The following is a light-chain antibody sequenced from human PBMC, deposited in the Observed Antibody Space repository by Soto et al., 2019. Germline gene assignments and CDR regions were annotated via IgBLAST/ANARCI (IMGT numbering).Light chain of an antibody. CDR2: END. CDR3: GTWDSSLSIFV. V-gene: IGLV1-51*02. Sequence: SVLTQPPSLSAAPGQRVTMSYSGGSSNIGNYYVSWHQQLPGTAPKLLIYENDKRPSGIPDRFPGSKSGTSATLGITGLQTGDEADYYCGTWDSSLSIFVFGTGTKVTVL. CDR1: SSNIGNYY. J-gene: IGLJ1*01.